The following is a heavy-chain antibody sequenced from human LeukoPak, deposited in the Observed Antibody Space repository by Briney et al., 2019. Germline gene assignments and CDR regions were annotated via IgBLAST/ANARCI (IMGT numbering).Heavy chain of an antibody. CDR3: ARHAHYSNYGANDY. CDR1: GGSISSSSYY. Sequence: PSETLSLTCTVSGGSISSSSYYWGWIRQPPGKGLEWIGSIYYSGSTNYNPSLKSRVTISVDTSKNQFSLKLNSVTAADTAVYYCARHAHYSNYGANDYWGQGTLVTASS. J-gene: IGHJ4*02. V-gene: IGHV4-39*01. CDR2: IYYSGST. D-gene: IGHD4-11*01.